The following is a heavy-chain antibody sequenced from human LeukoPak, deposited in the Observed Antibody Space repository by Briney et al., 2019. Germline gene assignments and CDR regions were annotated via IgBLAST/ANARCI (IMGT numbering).Heavy chain of an antibody. V-gene: IGHV4-4*07. D-gene: IGHD1-26*01. CDR3: AREWELRDAFDI. CDR1: GGSISSYY. Sequence: PSETLSLSCTVSGGSISSYYWSWIRQPAGKGLEWIGRIYTSGSTNYDPSLKSRVTMSVDTSKNQFSLKLSSVTAADTAVYYCAREWELRDAFDIWGQGTMVTVSS. J-gene: IGHJ3*02. CDR2: IYTSGST.